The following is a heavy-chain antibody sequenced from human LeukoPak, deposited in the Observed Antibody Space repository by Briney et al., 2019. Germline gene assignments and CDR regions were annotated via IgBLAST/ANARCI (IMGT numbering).Heavy chain of an antibody. Sequence: GGSLRLTCAASGLTFSSYWMSWVRQAPGKGLEWVANIKEDGSEKHYADSVKGRFTISRDNAKNTLYLQMNSLRAEDTAVYYCARWYYYGYDDCWGQGTLVTVSS. V-gene: IGHV3-7*03. J-gene: IGHJ4*02. D-gene: IGHD3-10*01. CDR2: IKEDGSEK. CDR1: GLTFSSYW. CDR3: ARWYYYGYDDC.